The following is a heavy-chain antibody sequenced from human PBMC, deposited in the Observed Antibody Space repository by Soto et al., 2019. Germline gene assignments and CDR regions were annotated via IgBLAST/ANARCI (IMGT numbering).Heavy chain of an antibody. J-gene: IGHJ4*02. V-gene: IGHV3-23*01. CDR3: AKDRQYPRDYFHY. D-gene: IGHD2-2*01. CDR2: ISPNGQGI. CDR1: GYTVTSNR. Sequence: EVKMLESGGGLVQPGGYLRLSCGVYGYTVTSNRVRWVRQATGKGLEWVSAISPNGQGIWYADSVKGRFTISRDISRNTVFLQMDSLRAEDTGVYYCAKDRQYPRDYFHYWGQGTLVTVSS.